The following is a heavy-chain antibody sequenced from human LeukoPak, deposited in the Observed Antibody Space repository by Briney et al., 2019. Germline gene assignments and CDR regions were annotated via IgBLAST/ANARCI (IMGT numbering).Heavy chain of an antibody. CDR3: AREDGKFDY. J-gene: IGHJ4*02. V-gene: IGHV3-7*01. CDR2: IGPDGTGK. CDR1: GFTFGTYW. Sequence: PGGSLRLSCAASGFTFGTYWMNWVRQVPGTGLEWVANIGPDGTGKNYGDSVKGRFTISRDNVRNSLYPQMDSLRAEDTAVYYCAREDGKFDYWGQGALVTVSS.